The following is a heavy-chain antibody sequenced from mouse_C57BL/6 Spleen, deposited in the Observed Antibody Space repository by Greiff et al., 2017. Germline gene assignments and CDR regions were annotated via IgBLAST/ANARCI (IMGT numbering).Heavy chain of an antibody. J-gene: IGHJ2*01. Sequence: VQLQQPGAELVRPGSSVKLSCKASGYTFTSYWMHWVKQRPIQGLEWIGNIDPSDSETHYNQKFKDKATLTVDKSSSTAYMQLSSLTSEDSAVYYCARGTAQATDFDYWGRGTTLTVSS. CDR3: ARGTAQATDFDY. CDR2: IDPSDSET. CDR1: GYTFTSYW. V-gene: IGHV1-52*01. D-gene: IGHD3-2*02.